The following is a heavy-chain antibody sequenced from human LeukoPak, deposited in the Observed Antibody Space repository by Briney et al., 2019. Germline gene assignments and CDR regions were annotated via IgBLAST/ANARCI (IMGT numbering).Heavy chain of an antibody. V-gene: IGHV3-21*04. CDR2: ISSSSSYI. J-gene: IGHJ4*02. CDR3: ARGSTMVSDY. Sequence: GGSLRLSCAASGFTFSSYSMNWVRQAPGKGLEWVSSISSSSSYIYYADSVKGRFTISRDNAKKSLYLQMNSLRAEDTALYCCARGSTMVSDYWGQGTLVTVSS. CDR1: GFTFSSYS. D-gene: IGHD3-10*01.